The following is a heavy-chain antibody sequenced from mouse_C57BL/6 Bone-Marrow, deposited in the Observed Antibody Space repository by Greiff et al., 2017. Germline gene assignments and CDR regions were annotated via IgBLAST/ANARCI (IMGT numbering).Heavy chain of an antibody. D-gene: IGHD1-1*01. J-gene: IGHJ4*01. CDR1: GYTFTSYW. Sequence: VQLQQPGAELVKPGASVKMSCKASGYTFTSYWITWVKQRPGQGLEWIGDIYPGSGSTNYNEKFKSKATLTVDTSSSTAYMQLSSLTSEDSAVYYCARRSSVHYYGSSPFYAMDYWGQGTSVTVSS. V-gene: IGHV1-55*01. CDR3: ARRSSVHYYGSSPFYAMDY. CDR2: IYPGSGST.